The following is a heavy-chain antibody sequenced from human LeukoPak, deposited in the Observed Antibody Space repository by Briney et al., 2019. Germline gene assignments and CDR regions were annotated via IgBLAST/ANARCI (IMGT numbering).Heavy chain of an antibody. CDR2: IYHSGST. CDR3: ARGSDFWSGYHFDY. D-gene: IGHD3-3*01. V-gene: IGHV4-38-2*02. J-gene: IGHJ4*02. Sequence: SETLSLTCTVSGYSISSGYYWGWIRQPPGKGLEWIGSIYHSGSTYYNPSLKSRVTISVDTSKNQSSLKLSSVTAADTAVYYCARGSDFWSGYHFDYWGQGTLVTVSS. CDR1: GYSISSGYY.